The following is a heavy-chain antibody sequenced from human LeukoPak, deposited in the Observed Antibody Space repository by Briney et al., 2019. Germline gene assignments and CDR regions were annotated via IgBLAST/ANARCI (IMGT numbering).Heavy chain of an antibody. CDR1: GGSISSYY. CDR2: IYYSGST. V-gene: IGHV4-59*08. J-gene: IGHJ1*01. D-gene: IGHD4-17*01. CDR3: ARLYGDYVAEYFQH. Sequence: SETLSLTCTVSGGSISSYYWSWIRQPPGKGLEWIGYIYYSGSTNYNPSLKSRVTISVATSKNHLSLKLRSVTAADTAVYYCARLYGDYVAEYFQHWGQGTLVTVSS.